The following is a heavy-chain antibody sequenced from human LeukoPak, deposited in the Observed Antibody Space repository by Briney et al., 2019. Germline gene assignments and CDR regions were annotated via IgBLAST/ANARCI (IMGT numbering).Heavy chain of an antibody. V-gene: IGHV1-24*01. CDR3: ARGYSSGWYSGIYYYYGMDV. CDR2: FDPEDGET. CDR1: GYTLTELS. Sequence: ASVKVSCKVSGYTLTELSMHWVRQAPGKGLEWMGGFDPEDGETIYAQKFQGRVTMTEDTSTDTAYMELSSLRSEDTAVYYCARGYSSGWYSGIYYYYGMDVWGQGTTVTVSS. D-gene: IGHD6-19*01. J-gene: IGHJ6*02.